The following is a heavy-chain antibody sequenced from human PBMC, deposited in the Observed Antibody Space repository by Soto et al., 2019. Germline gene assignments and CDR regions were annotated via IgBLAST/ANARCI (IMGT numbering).Heavy chain of an antibody. D-gene: IGHD6-19*01. V-gene: IGHV3-74*01. Sequence: EVQLVESGGGLVQPGGSLRLSCAASGFTFSNYWMHWVRQVPGKGLVWVSRVAGAGSDTSYADSVKGRFTISRDSAKSTLYLQMNSLRVDDTAVYYCVKAVGGWPPYDHWGQGALVPVSS. J-gene: IGHJ1*01. CDR1: GFTFSNYW. CDR3: VKAVGGWPPYDH. CDR2: VAGAGSDT.